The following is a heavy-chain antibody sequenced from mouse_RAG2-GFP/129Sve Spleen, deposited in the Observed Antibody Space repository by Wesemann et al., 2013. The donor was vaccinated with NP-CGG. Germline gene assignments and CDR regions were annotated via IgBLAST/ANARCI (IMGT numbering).Heavy chain of an antibody. CDR3: ARSDSEGY. Sequence: NGATSYNQNFKDKASLTVDKSSSTAYMELHSLTSEDSAVYYCARSDSEGYWGQGTTLTVSS. CDR2: NGAT. V-gene: IGHV1-26*01. J-gene: IGHJ2*01.